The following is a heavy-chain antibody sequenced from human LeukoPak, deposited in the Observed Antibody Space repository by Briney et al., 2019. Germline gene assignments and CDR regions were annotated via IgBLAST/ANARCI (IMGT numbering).Heavy chain of an antibody. CDR1: GGSISSHY. Sequence: KPSETLSLTCTVSGGSISSHYWSWIRQPPGKTLEWIGYIYYSGSTNYNPSPRSRVTISVDSSKNQFSLKLSSVTAADTAVYYCARGSGQWGFDSWGQGTLVTVSS. V-gene: IGHV4-59*11. CDR3: ARGSGQWGFDS. J-gene: IGHJ4*02. CDR2: IYYSGST. D-gene: IGHD3-10*01.